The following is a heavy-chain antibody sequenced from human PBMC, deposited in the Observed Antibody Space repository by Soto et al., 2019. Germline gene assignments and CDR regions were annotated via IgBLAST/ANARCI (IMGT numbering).Heavy chain of an antibody. CDR3: ARDFSGPMDY. J-gene: IGHJ4*02. CDR1: GYTFTNYY. CDR2: IYPSGGST. V-gene: IGHV1-46*01. Sequence: ASVKVCCKASGYTFTNYYMHWVRQAPGQGLEWLGIIYPSGGSTRNAQKFQGRVTMTRDTSTSTVYMELSSLRSEDTAVYYCARDFSGPMDYWGQGTLVPVSS. D-gene: IGHD3-10*01.